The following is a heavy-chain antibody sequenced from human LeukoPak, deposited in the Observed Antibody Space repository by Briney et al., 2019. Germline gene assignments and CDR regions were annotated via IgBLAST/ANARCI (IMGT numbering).Heavy chain of an antibody. V-gene: IGHV4-34*01. D-gene: IGHD6-19*01. CDR1: GGSFSGYY. Sequence: SETLSLTCAVYGGSFSGYYWSWIRQPPGKGLEWIGEINHSGSTNYNPSLKSRVTISVDTSKDQFSLKLSSVTAADTAVYYCARDLIAVALDYWGQGTLVTVSS. CDR3: ARDLIAVALDY. J-gene: IGHJ4*02. CDR2: INHSGST.